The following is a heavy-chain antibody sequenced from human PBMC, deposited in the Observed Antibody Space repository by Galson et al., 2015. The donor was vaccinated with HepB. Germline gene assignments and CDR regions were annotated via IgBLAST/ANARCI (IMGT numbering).Heavy chain of an antibody. CDR2: ISSGGSYI. CDR1: GFTFSSYS. Sequence: SLRLSCAASGFTFSSYSMNWVRQAPGKGLEWVSSISSGGSYIYNADSVKGRFTISRDNAKNSLYLQMNSLRAEDTAIYYCARDHPIAVAGTSPNWFDPWGQGTLVTVSS. V-gene: IGHV3-21*01. D-gene: IGHD6-19*01. CDR3: ARDHPIAVAGTSPNWFDP. J-gene: IGHJ5*02.